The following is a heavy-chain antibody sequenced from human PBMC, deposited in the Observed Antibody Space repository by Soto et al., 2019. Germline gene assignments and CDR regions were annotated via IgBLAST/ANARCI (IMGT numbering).Heavy chain of an antibody. D-gene: IGHD1-26*01. CDR3: ARETTVGGIRLDN. Sequence: QVQLVESGGGVVQPGRSLRLSCAASGFTFTNYPMHWVRQAPGKGLEWVAGVSHDGINTYYADSVKGRFTIARDNSKNTLYLQLNSLRTEDTAVFYCARETTVGGIRLDNWGQGTLVTVSS. J-gene: IGHJ4*02. V-gene: IGHV3-30-3*01. CDR2: VSHDGINT. CDR1: GFTFTNYP.